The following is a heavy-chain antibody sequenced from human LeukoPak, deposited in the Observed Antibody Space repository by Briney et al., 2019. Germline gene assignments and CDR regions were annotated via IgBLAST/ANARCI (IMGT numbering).Heavy chain of an antibody. D-gene: IGHD6-19*01. CDR3: AKDIGGSGWYYYFDY. CDR1: GFTFDDYA. V-gene: IGHV3-43D*03. CDR2: ISWDGGST. Sequence: PGGSLRLSCAASGFTFDDYAMHWVRQAPGKGLEWVSLISWDGGSTYYADSVKGRFTISRDNSKTSLYLQMNSLRAEDTALYYCAKDIGGSGWYYYFDYWGQGTLVTVSS. J-gene: IGHJ4*02.